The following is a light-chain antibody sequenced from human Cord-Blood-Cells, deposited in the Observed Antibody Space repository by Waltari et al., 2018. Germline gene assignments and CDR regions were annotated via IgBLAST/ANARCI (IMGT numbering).Light chain of an antibody. V-gene: IGLV2-23*01. J-gene: IGLJ2*01. CDR3: CSYAGSSTVG. CDR2: EGS. CDR1: SSDVGSSNL. Sequence: QSALTQPASVSGSPGQSITISCTGTSSDVGSSNLVSWYQQHPGKAPKPMIFEGSKRPSGVSKRFSGSKSGNTASLTISGLQAEDEADYYCCSYAGSSTVGFGGGTKLTVL.